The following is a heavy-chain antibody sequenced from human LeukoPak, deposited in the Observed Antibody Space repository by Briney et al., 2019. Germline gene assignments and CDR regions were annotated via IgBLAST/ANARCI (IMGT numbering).Heavy chain of an antibody. J-gene: IGHJ4*02. Sequence: GGSLRLSCAASGFTFSSYSMNWVRQPPGKGLEWVSSISSSGSYIYYADSVKGRFSISRDSAKNSLYLQMDSLRAEDTAVYYCARGPQFCSGGSCYGYYFDYWGQGTLVTVSS. CDR3: ARGPQFCSGGSCYGYYFDY. V-gene: IGHV3-21*01. CDR2: ISSSGSYI. CDR1: GFTFSSYS. D-gene: IGHD2-15*01.